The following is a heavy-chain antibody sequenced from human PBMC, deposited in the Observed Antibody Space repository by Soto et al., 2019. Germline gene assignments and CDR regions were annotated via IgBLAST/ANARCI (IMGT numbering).Heavy chain of an antibody. CDR2: ITSSGGST. CDR1: GFTFSSYA. Sequence: EVQLLESGGGLVQPGGSLRLSCAASGFTFSSYAMTWVRQAPGKGLEWVSAITSSGGSTYSAYAVKGRCTFSIDNAKSAFFQKMNLITAEAAVLYYCTKGAFVDVPAPLHHTDDWGQGTLVTVSS. D-gene: IGHD2-2*01. V-gene: IGHV3-23*01. CDR3: TKGAFVDVPAPLHHTDD. J-gene: IGHJ4*02.